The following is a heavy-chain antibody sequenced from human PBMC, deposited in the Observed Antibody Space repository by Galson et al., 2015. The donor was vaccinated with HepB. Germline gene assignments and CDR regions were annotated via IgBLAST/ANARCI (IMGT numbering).Heavy chain of an antibody. CDR3: ARDVGVPYSSGWPNWFDP. V-gene: IGHV3-21*01. Sequence: SLRLSCAASGFTFSSYSMNWVRQAPGKGLEWVSSISSSSSYIYYADSVKGRFTISRDNAKNSLYLQMNSLRAEDTAVYYCARDVGVPYSSGWPNWFDPWGQGTLVTVSS. J-gene: IGHJ5*02. CDR2: ISSSSSYI. CDR1: GFTFSSYS. D-gene: IGHD6-19*01.